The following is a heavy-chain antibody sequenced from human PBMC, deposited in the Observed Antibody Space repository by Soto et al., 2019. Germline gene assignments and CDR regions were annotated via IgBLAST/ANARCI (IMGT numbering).Heavy chain of an antibody. V-gene: IGHV4-31*03. CDR2: IYYSGST. CDR3: ARNSRAYCGGDCYPYYFDY. D-gene: IGHD2-21*02. Sequence: QVQLQESGPGLVKPSQTLSLTCTVSGGSISSGGYYWSWIRQHPGKGLEWIGYIYYSGSTYYNPSLKSRVTISVDTSKNQFSLKLSSVTAADTAVYYCARNSRAYCGGDCYPYYFDYRGQGTLVTGSS. CDR1: GGSISSGGYY. J-gene: IGHJ4*02.